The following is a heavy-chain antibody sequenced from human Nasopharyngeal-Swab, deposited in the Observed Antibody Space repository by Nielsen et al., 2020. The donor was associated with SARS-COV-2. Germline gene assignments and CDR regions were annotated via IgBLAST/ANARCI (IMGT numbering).Heavy chain of an antibody. V-gene: IGHV4-34*01. CDR3: ARRTEGRGFDY. CDR2: INHSGST. Sequence: WIRQPPGKGLEWIGEINHSGSTNYNPSLKSRVTISVDTSKNQFSLKLSSVTAADTAVYYCARRTEGRGFDYWGQGTLVTVSS. D-gene: IGHD3-10*01. J-gene: IGHJ4*02.